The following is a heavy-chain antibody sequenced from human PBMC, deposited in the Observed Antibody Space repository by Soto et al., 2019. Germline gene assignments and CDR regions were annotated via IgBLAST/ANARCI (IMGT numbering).Heavy chain of an antibody. V-gene: IGHV3-23*01. CDR1: GFTFSSYA. J-gene: IGHJ4*02. Sequence: GGSLRLSCAASGFTFSSYAMSWVRQAPGKGLEWVSAISGSGGSTYYADSVKGRFTISRDNSKNTLYLQMNSLRAEDTAVYYCAAYDFWSGLVYWSQGTLVTVSS. CDR3: AAYDFWSGLVY. D-gene: IGHD3-3*01. CDR2: ISGSGGST.